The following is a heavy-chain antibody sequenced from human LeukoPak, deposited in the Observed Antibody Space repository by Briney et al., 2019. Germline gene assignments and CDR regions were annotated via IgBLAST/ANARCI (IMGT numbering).Heavy chain of an antibody. CDR2: IKQDGSEK. V-gene: IGHV3-7*03. J-gene: IGHJ4*02. Sequence: GGSLRLSCAASGLTLSSYWMSWVRQAPGKGLEWVANIKQDGSEKYYVDSVKGRFTISRDNAKNSLYLQMNSLRAEDTAVYYCARTCSSTSCYNYWGQGTLVTVSS. CDR3: ARTCSSTSCYNY. D-gene: IGHD2-2*02. CDR1: GLTLSSYW.